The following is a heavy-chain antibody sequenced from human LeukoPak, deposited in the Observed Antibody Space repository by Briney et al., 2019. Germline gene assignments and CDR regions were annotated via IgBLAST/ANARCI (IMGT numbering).Heavy chain of an antibody. D-gene: IGHD2-21*02. CDR2: IYYSGST. J-gene: IGHJ5*01. V-gene: IGHV4-31*03. CDR1: GGSISSGGYY. Sequence: SETLSLTCTVSGGSISSGGYYWSWIRQHPGKGLEWIGYIYYSGSTYYNPSLKSRVTISVDTSKNQFSLKLSSVTAADTAVYYCARGHIVVVTAKGWFDSWAREPWSPSPQ. CDR3: ARGHIVVVTAKGWFDS.